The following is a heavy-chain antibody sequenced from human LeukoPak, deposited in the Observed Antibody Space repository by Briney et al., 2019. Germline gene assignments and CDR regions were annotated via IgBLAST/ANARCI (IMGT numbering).Heavy chain of an antibody. J-gene: IGHJ5*02. V-gene: IGHV3-30*04. CDR3: ARELSYYYDSSGGNWFDP. CDR2: ISYDGSNK. Sequence: GGSLRLSCAASGFTFSSYAMHWVRQAPGRGLEWVAVISYDGSNKYYADSVKGRFTISRDNSKDTLYLQMNSLRAEDTAVYYCARELSYYYDSSGGNWFDPWGQGTLVTVSS. CDR1: GFTFSSYA. D-gene: IGHD3-22*01.